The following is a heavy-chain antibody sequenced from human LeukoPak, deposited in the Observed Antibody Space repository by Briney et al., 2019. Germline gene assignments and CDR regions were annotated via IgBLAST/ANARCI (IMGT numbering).Heavy chain of an antibody. CDR2: ISSDETNI. Sequence: GGSLRLSCATSGFTFSNYGMHWVRQAPGKGLEWVAVISSDETNIRYGDSVRGRITVSRDNAKNTVYLQMNSLGADDTAVYYCAKDPYRVVFATGNYLDPWGQGTLVTVSS. J-gene: IGHJ5*02. V-gene: IGHV3-30*18. CDR3: AKDPYRVVFATGNYLDP. D-gene: IGHD2-15*01. CDR1: GFTFSNYG.